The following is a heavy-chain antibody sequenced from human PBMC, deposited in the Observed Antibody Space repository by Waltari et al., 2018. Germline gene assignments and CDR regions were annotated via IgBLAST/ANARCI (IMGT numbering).Heavy chain of an antibody. CDR3: ARPYSGSYYYFDY. J-gene: IGHJ4*02. CDR2: FIPILGTA. Sequence: QVQLVQSGAEVKKPGSSVKVSCKASGGTFSSYAISWVRQAPGQGLEWLGGFIPILGTANSAQKFQGRVTITADESTSTAYMELSSLRSEDTAVYYCARPYSGSYYYFDYWGQGTLVTVSS. D-gene: IGHD1-26*01. CDR1: GGTFSSYA. V-gene: IGHV1-69*12.